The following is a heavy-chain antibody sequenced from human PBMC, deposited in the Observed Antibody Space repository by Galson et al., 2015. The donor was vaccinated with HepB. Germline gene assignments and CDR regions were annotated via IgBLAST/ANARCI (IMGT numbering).Heavy chain of an antibody. J-gene: IGHJ4*02. CDR1: GFTFSKAW. CDR2: IKSNGDGGTT. CDR3: TTDGGRSGNYFL. V-gene: IGHV3-15*07. Sequence: SLRLSCAGSGFTFSKAWVNWVRQAPGTGLEWVGRIKSNGDGGTTDYAAPVKGRFTISRDDSKNTLYLQMNSLKTEDTAVYYCTTDGGRSGNYFLWGQGTLVTVSS. D-gene: IGHD1-26*01.